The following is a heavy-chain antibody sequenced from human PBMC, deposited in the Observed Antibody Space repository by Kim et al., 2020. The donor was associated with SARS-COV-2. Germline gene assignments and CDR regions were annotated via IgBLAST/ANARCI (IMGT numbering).Heavy chain of an antibody. CDR3: AKETTVVTFDY. J-gene: IGHJ4*02. D-gene: IGHD4-17*01. Sequence: YVESVKGRFTIFRDNSKTILYLQMSSLTTEDTAVYYCAKETTVVTFDYWGQGARVTVSS. V-gene: IGHV3-30*02.